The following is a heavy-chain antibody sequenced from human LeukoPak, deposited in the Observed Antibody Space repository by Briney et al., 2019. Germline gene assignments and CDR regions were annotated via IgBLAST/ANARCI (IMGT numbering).Heavy chain of an antibody. CDR3: ARVYYYDSSGYLYWYFDL. J-gene: IGHJ2*01. D-gene: IGHD3-22*01. CDR2: IIPIFGTA. Sequence: SVKVSFKASGGTFSSYAISWVRQAPGQGLEWMGGIIPIFGTANYAQKFQGRVTITADESTSTAYMELSSLRSEDTAVYYCARVYYYDSSGYLYWYFDLWGRGTLVTVSS. V-gene: IGHV1-69*01. CDR1: GGTFSSYA.